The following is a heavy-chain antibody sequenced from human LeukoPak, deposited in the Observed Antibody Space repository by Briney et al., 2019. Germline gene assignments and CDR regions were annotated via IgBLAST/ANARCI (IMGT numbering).Heavy chain of an antibody. V-gene: IGHV4-34*01. D-gene: IGHD3-22*01. J-gene: IGHJ4*02. Sequence: SETLSLTCAVYGGSFSGYYWSWIRQPPGKGLEWIGEINHSGSTNYNPSLKSRVTISVDTSKNQFSLKLSSVTAADTAVYYCAREWPETYYYEGWGQGTLVTVSS. CDR1: GGSFSGYY. CDR2: INHSGST. CDR3: AREWPETYYYEG.